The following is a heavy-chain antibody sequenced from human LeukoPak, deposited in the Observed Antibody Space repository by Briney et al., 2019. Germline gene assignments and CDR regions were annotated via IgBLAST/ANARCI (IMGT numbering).Heavy chain of an antibody. Sequence: GGYLRLSCAAYGFTFSSYNMNWVRQAPGKGLEWVSSISSSSSYKYYADSVKGRFTISRDNAKNSLYLQMNSLRDEDTAVYYCAKDRGSCSGGNYWYYFDNWGKGIMVTVST. J-gene: IGHJ4*01. V-gene: IGHV3-21*01. D-gene: IGHD2-15*01. CDR3: AKDRGSCSGGNYWYYFDN. CDR2: ISSSSSYK. CDR1: GFTFSSYN.